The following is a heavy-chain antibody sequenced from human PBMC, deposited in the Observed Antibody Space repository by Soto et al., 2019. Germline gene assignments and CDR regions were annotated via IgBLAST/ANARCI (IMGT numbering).Heavy chain of an antibody. V-gene: IGHV3-48*01. CDR1: GFTFSSYT. CDR2: IGTSDSTI. Sequence: GGSLRLSCAASGFTFSSYTMNWVRQAPGKGLEWISYIGTSDSTISYTDSVRGRFTIPRDNARNSLYLQMNSLGAEDTAVYYCVRDHDYAFDVWGQGTMVTVSS. J-gene: IGHJ3*01. D-gene: IGHD1-1*01. CDR3: VRDHDYAFDV.